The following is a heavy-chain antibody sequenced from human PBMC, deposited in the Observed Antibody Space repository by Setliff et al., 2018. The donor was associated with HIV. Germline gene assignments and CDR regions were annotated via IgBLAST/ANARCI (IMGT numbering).Heavy chain of an antibody. CDR1: GYTFSTNA. CDR2: INAGDDNT. V-gene: IGHV1-3*01. Sequence: GASVKVSCKAFGYTFSTNAIHWVRQAPGQRLEWMGYINAGDDNTRYSEKFQGRVTITRDTSANTVYMELSSLRSEDTAVYYCAREGSGWYLTSYYYYGMDVWGQGTTVTVSS. CDR3: AREGSGWYLTSYYYYGMDV. J-gene: IGHJ6*02. D-gene: IGHD6-19*01.